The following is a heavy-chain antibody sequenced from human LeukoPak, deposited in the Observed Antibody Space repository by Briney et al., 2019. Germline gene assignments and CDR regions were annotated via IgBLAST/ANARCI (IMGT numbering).Heavy chain of an antibody. Sequence: PGGSLRLSCAASGFTFDDYAMHWVRQAPGKGLEWVSHISWNSGSITYADSVKGRFTISRDNAKNSLYLQMKSLRPEDTALYYCVKDVTPFPYSSRAFDIWGQGTRVTVSS. V-gene: IGHV3-9*01. CDR2: ISWNSGSI. CDR3: VKDVTPFPYSSRAFDI. CDR1: GFTFDDYA. D-gene: IGHD6-13*01. J-gene: IGHJ3*02.